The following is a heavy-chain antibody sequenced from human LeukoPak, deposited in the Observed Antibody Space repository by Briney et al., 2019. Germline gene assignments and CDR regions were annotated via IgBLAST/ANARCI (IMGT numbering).Heavy chain of an antibody. CDR3: ARSIGLTGGGVDV. CDR2: ITNGGSTI. J-gene: IGHJ6*02. Sequence: GGSLRLSCAASGFTFSDYNMNWVRPAPGKGLEWVSYITNGGSTIHHADSVKGRFTISRDNAKKTLYLQMNSLRAEDTAVYYCARSIGLTGGGVDVWGQGTTVTVSS. V-gene: IGHV3-11*01. CDR1: GFTFSDYN. D-gene: IGHD3-9*01.